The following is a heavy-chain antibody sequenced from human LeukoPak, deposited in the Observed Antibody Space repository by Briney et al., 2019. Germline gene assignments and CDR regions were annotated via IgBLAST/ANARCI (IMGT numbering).Heavy chain of an antibody. Sequence: PSETLSLTCTVSGGSITGYYWNWIRQPAGQGLEWLGRVYSSGVGNYNPSLTSRVTMSVDTSKNQFSRKLTSLTAADTAVYYCAREEFLHEIDSSGYFVYWGQGTLVTVSS. CDR2: VYSSGVG. V-gene: IGHV4-4*07. CDR1: GGSITGYY. D-gene: IGHD3-22*01. J-gene: IGHJ4*02. CDR3: AREEFLHEIDSSGYFVY.